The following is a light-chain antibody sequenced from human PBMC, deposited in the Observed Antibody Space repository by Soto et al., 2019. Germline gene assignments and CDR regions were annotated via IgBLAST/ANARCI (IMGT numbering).Light chain of an antibody. CDR1: QGVLYSSNNKNY. V-gene: IGKV4-1*01. CDR3: QQYYSTPQT. CDR2: WAS. J-gene: IGKJ1*01. Sequence: DSVMTQSPDALAVSLGDRATINCKSSQGVLYSSNNKNYLAWYQQKPGQPPKLLIYWASTRESGVPDRFSGSGSGTDFTLTISSLQAEDVAVYYCQQYYSTPQTFGQGTKVDIK.